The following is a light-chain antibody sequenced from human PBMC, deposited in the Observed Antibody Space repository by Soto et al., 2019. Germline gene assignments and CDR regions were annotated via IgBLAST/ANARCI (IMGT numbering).Light chain of an antibody. V-gene: IGLV2-11*01. CDR3: CSYAGSYTFGHVV. Sequence: QSVLTQPRSVSGSPGQSVTISCTGTSSDVGGYNYVSWYQQHPGKAPKLMIYDVSKRPSGVPDRFSGSKSGNTASLTISGLQAEDEADYYCCSYAGSYTFGHVVFGGGTQLTVL. CDR1: SSDVGGYNY. CDR2: DVS. J-gene: IGLJ2*01.